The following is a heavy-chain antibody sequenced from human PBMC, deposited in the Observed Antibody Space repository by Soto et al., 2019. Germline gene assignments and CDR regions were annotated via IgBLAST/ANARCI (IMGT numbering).Heavy chain of an antibody. D-gene: IGHD6-19*01. J-gene: IGHJ4*02. CDR3: VKHLSVAGHQFSFDY. V-gene: IGHV5-51*01. Sequence: PGESLKISCKGSGYFFNNYWIGWVRQMPGKGLEWMGMVYPGDSDTRYSPSFQGQVTISADKSIATAYLQWNSLKAAGTAIYSCVKHLSVAGHQFSFDYWGQGTLVTVSS. CDR2: VYPGDSDT. CDR1: GYFFNNYW.